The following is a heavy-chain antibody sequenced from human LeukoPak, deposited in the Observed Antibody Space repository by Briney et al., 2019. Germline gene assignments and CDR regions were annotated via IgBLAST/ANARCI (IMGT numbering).Heavy chain of an antibody. V-gene: IGHV4-34*01. CDR1: GGSFSGYY. CDR3: ARGRTMITFGGVIGTFDY. CDR2: INHSGST. D-gene: IGHD3-16*02. Sequence: SETLSLTCAVYGGSFSGYYWTWIRQPPGKGLEWIGEINHSGSTNYNPSLKSRVTISVDTSKNQFSPKLSSVTAADTAVYYCARGRTMITFGGVIGTFDYWGQGTLVTVSS. J-gene: IGHJ4*02.